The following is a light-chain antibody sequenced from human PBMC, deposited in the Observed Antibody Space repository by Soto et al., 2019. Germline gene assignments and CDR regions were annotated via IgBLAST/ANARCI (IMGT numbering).Light chain of an antibody. Sequence: QYVLTQPPSVSCAPGQRVTISCTGSSANIGAAYNVDWYQQLPGTAPKLLIYGNNNRPSGVPARFSGSKSGTSASLALSGLQSEDEADYYCAAWDDSLNGYVFGTGIKVTVL. CDR3: AAWDDSLNGYV. J-gene: IGLJ1*01. CDR1: SANIGAAYN. CDR2: GNN. V-gene: IGLV1-40*01.